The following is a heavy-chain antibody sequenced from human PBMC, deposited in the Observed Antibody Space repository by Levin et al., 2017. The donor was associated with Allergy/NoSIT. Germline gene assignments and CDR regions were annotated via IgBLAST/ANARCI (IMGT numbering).Heavy chain of an antibody. D-gene: IGHD3-9*01. CDR2: IYYSGST. V-gene: IGHV4-39*01. Sequence: PSETLSLTCTVSGGSISSSSYYWGWIRQPPGKGLEWIGSIYYSGSTYYNPSLKSRVTISVDTSKNQFSLKLSSVTAADTAVYYCARHLRYLDFQGFDPWGQGTLVTVSS. CDR3: ARHLRYLDFQGFDP. J-gene: IGHJ5*02. CDR1: GGSISSSSYY.